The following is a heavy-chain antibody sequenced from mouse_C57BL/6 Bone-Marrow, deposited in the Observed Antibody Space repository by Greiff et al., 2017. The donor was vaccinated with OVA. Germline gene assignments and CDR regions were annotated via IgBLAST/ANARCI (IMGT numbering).Heavy chain of an antibody. CDR1: GFSFTTYA. V-gene: IGHV10-1*01. Sequence: EVKLQESGGGLVQPKGSLKLSCAASGFSFTTYAMNWVRQAPGKGLEWVTRIRSKSNNYATYYADSVKDRFTISRDDSESMLYLQMNNLKTEDTAMYYCVRPLYSNRWFAYWGQGTLVTVSA. CDR2: IRSKSNNYAT. D-gene: IGHD2-5*01. J-gene: IGHJ3*01. CDR3: VRPLYSNRWFAY.